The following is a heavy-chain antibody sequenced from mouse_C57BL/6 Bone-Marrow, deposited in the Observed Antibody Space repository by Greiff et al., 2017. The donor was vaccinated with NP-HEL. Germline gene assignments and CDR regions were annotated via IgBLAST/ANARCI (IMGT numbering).Heavy chain of an antibody. CDR3: ARSLYDYDDPSAMDY. CDR1: GFSLTSYA. V-gene: IGHV2-9-1*01. CDR2: IWTGGGT. J-gene: IGHJ4*01. D-gene: IGHD2-4*01. Sequence: VKLMESGPGLVAPSQSLSITCTVSGFSLTSYAISWVRQPPGKGLEWLGVIWTGGGTNYNSALKSRLSISKDNSKSQVFLKMNSLQTDDTARYYCARSLYDYDDPSAMDYWGQGTSVTVSS.